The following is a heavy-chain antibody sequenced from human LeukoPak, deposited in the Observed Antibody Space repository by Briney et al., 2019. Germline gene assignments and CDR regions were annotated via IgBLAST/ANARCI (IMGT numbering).Heavy chain of an antibody. CDR3: ARAEKPNWGNYYYYCMDV. CDR2: IIPILGIA. J-gene: IGHJ6*03. CDR1: GGTFSSYA. V-gene: IGHV1-69*04. Sequence: ASVKVSCKASGGTFSSYAISWVRQAPGQGLEWMGRIIPILGIANYAQKFQGRVTITADKSTTTAYMELRGLRSDDTAVYYCARAEKPNWGNYYYYCMDVWGKGTTVTVSS. D-gene: IGHD7-27*01.